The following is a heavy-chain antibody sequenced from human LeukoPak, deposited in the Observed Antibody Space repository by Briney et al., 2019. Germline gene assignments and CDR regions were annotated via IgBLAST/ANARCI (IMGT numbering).Heavy chain of an antibody. Sequence: PGGSLRLSCAASGFTFSSYAMHWVRQAPGKGLEWVAVISYDGSNKYYADSVKGRFTISRDNSKNTLYLQMNSLRAEDTAVYYCARSPTNVMVRGVAVYWFDPWGQGTLVTVSS. CDR2: ISYDGSNK. CDR3: ARSPTNVMVRGVAVYWFDP. V-gene: IGHV3-30*14. CDR1: GFTFSSYA. J-gene: IGHJ5*02. D-gene: IGHD3-10*01.